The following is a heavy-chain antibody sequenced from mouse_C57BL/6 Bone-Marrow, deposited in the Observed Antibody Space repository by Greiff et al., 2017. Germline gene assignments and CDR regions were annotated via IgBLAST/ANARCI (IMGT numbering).Heavy chain of an antibody. V-gene: IGHV5-17*01. CDR3: AKLGSEWYFDV. CDR2: ISSGSSTI. CDR1: GFTFSDYG. J-gene: IGHJ1*03. D-gene: IGHD4-1*01. Sequence: EVQVVESGGGLVKPGGSLKLSCAASGFTFSDYGMHWVRQAPEKGLEWVAYISSGSSTIYYADTVKGRFTISRDNAKNTLFLQMTSLRSEDTAMYYCAKLGSEWYFDVWGTGATVTVSS.